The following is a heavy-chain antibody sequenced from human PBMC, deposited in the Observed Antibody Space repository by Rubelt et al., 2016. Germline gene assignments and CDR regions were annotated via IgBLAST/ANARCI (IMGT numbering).Heavy chain of an antibody. CDR3: VRESGFYASGSYYITGAFDI. Sequence: PGGSLRISCEASGFSINTYQMNWVRHATGKGMEWLSFFYNDGTYIYYAKSVQVRLTISRDNGKNSLYLQMNSLRVEDTAVYYCVRESGFYASGSYYITGAFDIWGQGTMVTVSS. CDR1: GFSINTYQ. D-gene: IGHD3-10*01. J-gene: IGHJ3*02. V-gene: IGHV3-21*06. CDR2: FYNDGTYI.